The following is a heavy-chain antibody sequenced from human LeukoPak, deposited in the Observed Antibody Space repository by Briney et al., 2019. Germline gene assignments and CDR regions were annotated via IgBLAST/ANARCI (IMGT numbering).Heavy chain of an antibody. CDR1: GFTFSNYA. D-gene: IGHD3-22*01. V-gene: IGHV3-74*01. CDR3: ARSAFYGGTGYYYDY. CDR2: INNHGSAT. J-gene: IGHJ4*02. Sequence: GSLRLSCAASGFTFSNYAMSWVRQAPGKGLVWVSRINNHGSATNYADSVKGRFTVSRDNAQNTLYLQMSSLRAEDTAVYYCARSAFYGGTGYYYDYWGQGALVTVSS.